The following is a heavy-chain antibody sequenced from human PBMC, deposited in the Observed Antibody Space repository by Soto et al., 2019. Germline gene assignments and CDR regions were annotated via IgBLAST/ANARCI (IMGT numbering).Heavy chain of an antibody. D-gene: IGHD6-13*01. J-gene: IGHJ4*02. CDR3: ARAPQTVAGAGIWY. CDR1: GGTFSSYA. Sequence: SVKVSCKASGGTFSSYAISWVRQAPGQGLEWMGGIIPMFPTANYAQKFQGRVTMTTDTSTSTAYMELRSLRSDDTAVYYCARAPQTVAGAGIWYWGQGTLVTVSS. V-gene: IGHV1-69*05. CDR2: IIPMFPTA.